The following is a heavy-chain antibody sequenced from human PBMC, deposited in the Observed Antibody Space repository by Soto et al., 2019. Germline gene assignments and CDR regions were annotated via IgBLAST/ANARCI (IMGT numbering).Heavy chain of an antibody. Sequence: GGSLSLSCAASGFTFSIYGMHWVRHAPGKGLEWVALIWFDESDKYYTESVKGRFTISRDNSKSTLYLQMNSLRAEDTAVYYCARLYCSASSCYSVGAFDIRGQGTMVTVSS. CDR3: ARLYCSASSCYSVGAFDI. CDR1: GFTFSIYG. V-gene: IGHV3-33*01. D-gene: IGHD2-15*01. CDR2: IWFDESDK. J-gene: IGHJ3*02.